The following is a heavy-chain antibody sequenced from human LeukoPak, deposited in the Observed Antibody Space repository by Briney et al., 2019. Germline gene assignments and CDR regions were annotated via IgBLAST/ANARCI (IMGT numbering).Heavy chain of an antibody. CDR2: INPNSGGT. CDR3: AKARGLYCSSTSCYDCDV. CDR1: GYTFTAYY. V-gene: IGHV1-2*02. Sequence: ASVKVYCKASGYTFTAYYIHWVRQVPGQGLEWMGWINPNSGGTNYAQKFQGRVTLTRDTSITTAYMELNRLRSDDTAVYYCAKARGLYCSSTSCYDCDVWGKGTTVTVSS. D-gene: IGHD2-2*01. J-gene: IGHJ6*04.